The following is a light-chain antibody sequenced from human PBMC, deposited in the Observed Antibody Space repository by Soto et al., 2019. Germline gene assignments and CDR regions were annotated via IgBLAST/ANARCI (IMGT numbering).Light chain of an antibody. CDR2: RNS. J-gene: IGLJ2*01. Sequence: QSVLTQPPSASGTPGPTVTLSCSGSSSNIGTGYVYWYQQRPGSAPKFLIYRNSLRPSGVPDRFSGSKSGTSASLAIGGLRSEDEADYYCASWDDRLTVVFGGGTKLTVL. CDR1: SSNIGTGY. CDR3: ASWDDRLTVV. V-gene: IGLV1-47*01.